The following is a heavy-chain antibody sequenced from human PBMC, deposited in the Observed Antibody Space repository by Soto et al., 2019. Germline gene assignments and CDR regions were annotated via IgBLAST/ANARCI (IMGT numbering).Heavy chain of an antibody. CDR1: GFTFSSYS. CDR3: ARSFSGLLWFGELPDRPDLFDY. V-gene: IGHV3-21*01. CDR2: ISSSSSYI. Sequence: GGSLRLSCAASGFTFSSYSMNWVRQAPGKGLEWVSSISSSSSYIYYADSVKGRFTISRDNAKNSLYLQMNSLRAEDTAVYYCARSFSGLLWFGELPDRPDLFDYWGQGTLVTVSS. J-gene: IGHJ4*02. D-gene: IGHD3-10*01.